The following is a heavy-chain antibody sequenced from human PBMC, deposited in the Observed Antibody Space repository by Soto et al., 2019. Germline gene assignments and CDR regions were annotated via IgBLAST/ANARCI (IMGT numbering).Heavy chain of an antibody. J-gene: IGHJ4*02. Sequence: ASVKVSCKASGYTFTDYYIHWVRQAPGRGLEWMGWMNTCGGGTNYAQKFEGWVTMTRDTSINTAYLELNGLTSDDTAIYYSARDIYMAAAGTAYDYRGQGTLVTVSS. CDR1: GYTFTDYY. V-gene: IGHV1-2*04. CDR3: ARDIYMAAAGTAYDY. CDR2: MNTCGGGT. D-gene: IGHD6-13*01.